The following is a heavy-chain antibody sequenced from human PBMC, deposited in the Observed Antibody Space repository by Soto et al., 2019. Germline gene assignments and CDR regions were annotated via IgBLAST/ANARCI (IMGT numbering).Heavy chain of an antibody. J-gene: IGHJ4*02. CDR3: ARDIGSYAYGEGY. D-gene: IGHD3-10*01. CDR2: VYSSGTT. Sequence: SETLSLTCSVSGGSINSYWWSWIRQPAGKGLEWIGRVYSSGTTDYNPSLNSRATLSVETSKNQFSLKLSSVTAADTAVYYCARDIGSYAYGEGYWGQGIQVTVSS. CDR1: GGSINSYW. V-gene: IGHV4-4*07.